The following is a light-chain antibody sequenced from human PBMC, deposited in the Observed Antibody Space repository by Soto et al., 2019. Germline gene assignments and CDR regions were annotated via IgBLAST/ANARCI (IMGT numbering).Light chain of an antibody. CDR2: DAS. Sequence: EIVLTQSPATLSLSPGERATLSCRASQSVSSYLAWYQQKPGQAPRLLIYDASNRATGIPARFGGSGSGTDFTLTISSLEPEDFAVYYCQQRAFGPGTKVDIK. CDR1: QSVSSY. V-gene: IGKV3-11*01. J-gene: IGKJ3*01. CDR3: QQRA.